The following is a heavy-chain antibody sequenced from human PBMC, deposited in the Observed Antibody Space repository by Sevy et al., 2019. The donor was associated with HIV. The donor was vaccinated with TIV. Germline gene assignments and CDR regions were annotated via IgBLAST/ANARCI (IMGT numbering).Heavy chain of an antibody. J-gene: IGHJ5*02. V-gene: IGHV4-34*01. CDR3: AVDIVVVPAAIQYSFDP. CDR1: GGSFSGYY. CDR2: INHSGST. Sequence: SETLSLTCAVYGGSFSGYYWSWIRQPPGKGLEWIGEINHSGSTNYNPSLKSRVTISVDTSKNQFSLKLGSVTAAETAVYYCAVDIVVVPAAIQYSFDPWGQGTLVTVSS. D-gene: IGHD2-2*01.